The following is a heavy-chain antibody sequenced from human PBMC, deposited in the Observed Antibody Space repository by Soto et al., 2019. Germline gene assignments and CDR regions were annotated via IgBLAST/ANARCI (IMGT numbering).Heavy chain of an antibody. CDR2: ISGSGGST. V-gene: IGHV3-23*01. CDR3: AKGGTYYDFWSGYKNKKRTDAFDI. CDR1: GFTFSSYA. D-gene: IGHD3-3*01. J-gene: IGHJ3*02. Sequence: GGSLRLSCAASGFTFSSYAMSWVRQAPGKGLEWVSAISGSGGSTYYADSAKGRFTISRDNSKNTLYLQMNSLRAEDTAVYYCAKGGTYYDFWSGYKNKKRTDAFDIWGQGTMVTVSS.